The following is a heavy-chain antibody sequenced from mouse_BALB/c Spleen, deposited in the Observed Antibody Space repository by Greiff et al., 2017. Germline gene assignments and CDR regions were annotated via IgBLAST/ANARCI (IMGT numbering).Heavy chain of an antibody. CDR1: GYTFTSYW. CDR2: INPSTGYT. Sequence: VKLQESGAELAKPGASVKMSCKASGYTFTSYWMHWVKQRPGQGLEWIGYINPSTGYTEYNQKFKDKATLTADKSSSTAYMQLSSLTSEDSAVYYCARYYGRYFDVWGAGTTVTVSS. D-gene: IGHD1-2*01. J-gene: IGHJ1*01. V-gene: IGHV1-7*01. CDR3: ARYYGRYFDV.